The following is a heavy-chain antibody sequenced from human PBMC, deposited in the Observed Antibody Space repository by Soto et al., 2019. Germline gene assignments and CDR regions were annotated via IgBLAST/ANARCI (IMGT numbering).Heavy chain of an antibody. CDR3: ARRYFDL. V-gene: IGHV3-7*01. CDR2: IKQDGSET. Sequence: GGSLRLSCVASGFTFSDFWMQWVRQAPGKGLEWVANIKQDGSETHYAESVRGRFTIYRDNAKNSLFLQMTSLGVDDSALYYCARRYFDLWGQGTLVTVSS. CDR1: GFTFSDFW. J-gene: IGHJ4*02.